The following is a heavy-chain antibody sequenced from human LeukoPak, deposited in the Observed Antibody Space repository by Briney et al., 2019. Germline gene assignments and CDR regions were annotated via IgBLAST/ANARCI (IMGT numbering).Heavy chain of an antibody. J-gene: IGHJ4*02. CDR3: ARERGATGFDY. D-gene: IGHD1-26*01. Sequence: IPSETLSLTCTVSGGSISSYYWSWIRQPPGKGLEWIGYIYYSGSTNYNPSLKSRVTISVDTSKNQFSLKLSSVTAADTAVYYCARERGATGFDYWGQGTLVTVSS. V-gene: IGHV4-59*01. CDR2: IYYSGST. CDR1: GGSISSYY.